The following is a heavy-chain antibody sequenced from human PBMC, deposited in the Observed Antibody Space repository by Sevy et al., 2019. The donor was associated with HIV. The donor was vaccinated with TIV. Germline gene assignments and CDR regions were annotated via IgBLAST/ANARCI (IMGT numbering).Heavy chain of an antibody. Sequence: ASVKVSCKASGYTFTSFGISWVRQAPGQGFEWIGWISSNNGNTKYAQKFQGRVTMTTETSTSTAYMELRNLGSDDTALYYCARRRPHDYYYFYMDVWGKGTTVTVSS. V-gene: IGHV1-18*01. CDR1: GYTFTSFG. J-gene: IGHJ6*03. CDR3: ARRRPHDYYYFYMDV. CDR2: ISSNNGNT.